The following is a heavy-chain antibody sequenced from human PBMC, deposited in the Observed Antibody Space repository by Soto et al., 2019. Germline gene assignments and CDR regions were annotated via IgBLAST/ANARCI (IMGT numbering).Heavy chain of an antibody. CDR3: ARDRGNYYDSSGFDY. V-gene: IGHV4-61*01. CDR2: IYYSGST. D-gene: IGHD3-22*01. CDR1: GGSVSSGSYY. Sequence: SETLSLTCTVSGGSVSSGSYYWSWIRQPPGKGLEWIGYIYYSGSTNYNPSLKSRVTISVDTSKNQFSLKLSSVTAADTAVYYCARDRGNYYDSSGFDYWGQGTLVTVSS. J-gene: IGHJ4*02.